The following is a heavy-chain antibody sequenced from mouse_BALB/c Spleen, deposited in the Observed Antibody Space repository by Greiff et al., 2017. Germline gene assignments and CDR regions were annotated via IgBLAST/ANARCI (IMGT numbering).Heavy chain of an antibody. CDR1: GFTFSSFG. CDR3: ARSYYGYDGAMDY. Sequence: EVKLVESGGGLVQPGGSRKLSCAASGFTFSSFGMHWVRQAPEKGLEWVAYISSGSSTIYYADTVKGRFTISRDNPKNTLFLQMTSLRSEDTAMYYCARSYYGYDGAMDYWGQGTSVTVSS. CDR2: ISSGSSTI. D-gene: IGHD2-9*01. J-gene: IGHJ4*01. V-gene: IGHV5-17*02.